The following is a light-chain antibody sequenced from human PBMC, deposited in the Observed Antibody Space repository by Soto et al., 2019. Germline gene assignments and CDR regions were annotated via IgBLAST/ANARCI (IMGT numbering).Light chain of an antibody. CDR3: QQLNTLPFT. CDR1: QSVSSSY. V-gene: IGKV3D-7*01. Sequence: EIVLTQSPGTPSLSPGERATLSCRASQSVSSSYLAWYQQKPGQAPRLLIFDASTRATGIPARFSGSGSGTEFTLTISGLLPEDFATYHCQQLNTLPFTFGQGTRLENK. J-gene: IGKJ5*01. CDR2: DAS.